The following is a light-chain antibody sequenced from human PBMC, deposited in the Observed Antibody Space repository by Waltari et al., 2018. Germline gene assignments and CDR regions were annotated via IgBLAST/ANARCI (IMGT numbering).Light chain of an antibody. J-gene: IGKJ4*01. CDR2: AAS. CDR1: KSISSY. CDR3: QQSYSTPPLT. Sequence: DIQMTHSPSSLSASVGDRVTCTSRASKSISSYLNWYQQKPGKAPKLLIYAASSLQSGVPSRFSGSGSGTDFTLTISSLQPEDFATYYCQQSYSTPPLTFGGGTKVEIK. V-gene: IGKV1-39*01.